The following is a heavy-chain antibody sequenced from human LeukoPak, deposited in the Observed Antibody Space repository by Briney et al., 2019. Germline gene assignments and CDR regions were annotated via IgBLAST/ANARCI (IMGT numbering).Heavy chain of an antibody. J-gene: IGHJ3*02. V-gene: IGHV3-30*02. D-gene: IGHD6-13*01. CDR3: AKDRWPPRDAFDI. CDR1: GFTFSSYG. Sequence: GSLRLSCAASGFTFSSYGMHWVRQAPGKGLEWVAFIRYDGSNKYYADSVKGRFTISRDNSKNTLYLQMNSLRAEDTAVYYCAKDRWPPRDAFDIWGQGTMVTVSS. CDR2: IRYDGSNK.